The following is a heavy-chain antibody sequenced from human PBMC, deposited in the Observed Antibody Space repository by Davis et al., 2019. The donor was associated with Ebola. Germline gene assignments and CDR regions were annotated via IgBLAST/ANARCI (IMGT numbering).Heavy chain of an antibody. J-gene: IGHJ6*04. CDR3: ARVAARPIGMDV. V-gene: IGHV4-39*07. CDR2: IYYSGIT. Sequence: SETLSLTCTVSGGSIISSSSYWGWIRQPPRKGLEWIGSIYYSGITYYNPSLKSRVTISADTSKNQFSLKLSSVTAADTAVYYCARVAARPIGMDVWGKGTTVTVSS. D-gene: IGHD6-6*01. CDR1: GGSIISSSSY.